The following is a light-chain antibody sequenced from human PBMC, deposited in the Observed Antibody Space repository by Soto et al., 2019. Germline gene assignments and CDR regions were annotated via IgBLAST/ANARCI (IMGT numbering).Light chain of an antibody. Sequence: QSVLTQPPSVSGAPGQRVTISCTGSSSNIGAGYDVHWYQHLPGTAPKLLIYGNSNRPSGVPDRFSGSKSGTSASLAITGLQAEDEGDYYCQSYDSSLSGHVFGAGTKVTVL. V-gene: IGLV1-40*01. CDR3: QSYDSSLSGHV. J-gene: IGLJ1*01. CDR2: GNS. CDR1: SSNIGAGYD.